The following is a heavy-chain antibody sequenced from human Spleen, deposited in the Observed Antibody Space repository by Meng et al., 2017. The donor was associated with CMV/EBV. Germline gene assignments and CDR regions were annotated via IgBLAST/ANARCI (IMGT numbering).Heavy chain of an antibody. CDR3: AHRSSGRYTFDY. Sequence: FSAFSPSTSGVGVGWIRQPPGKALEWLALIYWDDDKRYSPSLKSRLTITKDTSKNQVVLTMTNMDPVDTATYYCAHRSSGRYTFDYWGQGTLVTVSS. J-gene: IGHJ4*02. D-gene: IGHD6-19*01. CDR1: AFSPSTSGVG. V-gene: IGHV2-5*02. CDR2: IYWDDDK.